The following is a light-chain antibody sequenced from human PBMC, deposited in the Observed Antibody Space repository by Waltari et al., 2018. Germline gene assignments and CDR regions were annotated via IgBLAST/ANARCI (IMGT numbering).Light chain of an antibody. V-gene: IGKV3-20*01. CDR1: QSVSSSY. Sequence: EIVLTQSPGTLSLSPGERATLSCRASQSVSSSYLAWYQQKPGPAPRLLIYGESSRATGIPDRFSDSGSGTDFTLTISRLEPEDFAVYYCQQYGSSPPMTFGQGTKVEIK. J-gene: IGKJ1*01. CDR2: GES. CDR3: QQYGSSPPMT.